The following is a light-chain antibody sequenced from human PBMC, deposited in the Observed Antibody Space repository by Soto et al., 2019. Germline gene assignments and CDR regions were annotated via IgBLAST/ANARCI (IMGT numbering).Light chain of an antibody. CDR3: QQYKSYWT. J-gene: IGKJ1*01. CDR1: QSISSW. Sequence: DIHMTHSPSTLSAFVGDRVTITCRASQSISSWLAWYQQKPGKAPKLLIFKASTLESGVPSRFSGSGSGTEFALTISSLQPDDFATYYCQQYKSYWTFGQGTKVDIK. V-gene: IGKV1-5*03. CDR2: KAS.